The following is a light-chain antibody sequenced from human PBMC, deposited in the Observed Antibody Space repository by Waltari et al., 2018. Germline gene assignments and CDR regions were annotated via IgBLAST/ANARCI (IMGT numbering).Light chain of an antibody. CDR3: GTWDSSLSGAV. CDR2: EES. J-gene: IGLJ7*01. CDR1: HSNIGNNY. Sequence: QSVLTQPPSVSAAPGQRVTISCSGGHSNIGNNYVSWYRQLPGTAPKLLIDEESERPSGVPGRFSGSKSGTSATLDITGLQAGDEADYYCGTWDSSLSGAVFGGGTHLTVL. V-gene: IGLV1-51*02.